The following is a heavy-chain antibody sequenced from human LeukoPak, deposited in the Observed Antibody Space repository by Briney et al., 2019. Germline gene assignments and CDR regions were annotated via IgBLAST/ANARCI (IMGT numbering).Heavy chain of an antibody. CDR1: GFTFSSHS. CDR2: ISSSSITI. J-gene: IGHJ6*03. D-gene: IGHD3-9*01. V-gene: IGHV3-48*01. CDR3: ARAPRNYDILTGYYYNYYMDV. Sequence: GGSLRLSCAASGFTFSSHSMNWVRQAPGKGLEWVSHISSSSITIYYADSVKGRFTISRGNSKNTLYLQMNSLRAEDTAVFYCARAPRNYDILTGYYYNYYMDVWGKGTTVTVSS.